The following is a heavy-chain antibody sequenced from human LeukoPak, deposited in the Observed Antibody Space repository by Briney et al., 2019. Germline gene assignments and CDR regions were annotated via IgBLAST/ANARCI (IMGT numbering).Heavy chain of an antibody. V-gene: IGHV3-53*01. CDR1: GFTVITND. Sequence: GGSLRLSCAASGFTVITNDMTWVRHAPGKGLEWVSVLYSDGNTKYADSVQGRFTISRDNSKNTLYLEMNSPSPDDTAVYYCARGVEPLAANTLAYWGQGTLVTVSS. J-gene: IGHJ4*02. CDR3: ARGVEPLAANTLAY. D-gene: IGHD1-14*01. CDR2: LYSDGNT.